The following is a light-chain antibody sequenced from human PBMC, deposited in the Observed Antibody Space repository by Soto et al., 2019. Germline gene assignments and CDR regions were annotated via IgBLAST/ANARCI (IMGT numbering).Light chain of an antibody. J-gene: IGLJ2*01. V-gene: IGLV6-57*01. CDR3: QSYDSSNQV. CDR1: SGSIASNY. CDR2: EDN. Sequence: NFMLTQPHSVSESPGKTVTISCTRSSGSIASNYVQWYQQRPGSSPTTEIYEDNQRPSGVPDRFSGSIDSSSNSASLTISRLKTEDEADYYCQSYDSSNQVFGGETKLTVL.